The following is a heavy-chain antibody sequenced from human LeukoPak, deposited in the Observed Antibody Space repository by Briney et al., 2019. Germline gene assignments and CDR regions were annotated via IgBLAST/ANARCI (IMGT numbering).Heavy chain of an antibody. J-gene: IGHJ6*02. CDR3: ARYGYYDSSGYYDYYYGMDV. V-gene: IGHV3-66*01. Sequence: TGGSLRLSCAASGFTVSSNYMSWVRQAPGKGLEWVSVIYSGGSTYYADSVKGRLTISRDNSKNTLYLQMNSLRAEDTAVYYCARYGYYDSSGYYDYYYGMDVWGQGTTVTVSS. CDR2: IYSGGST. CDR1: GFTVSSNY. D-gene: IGHD3-22*01.